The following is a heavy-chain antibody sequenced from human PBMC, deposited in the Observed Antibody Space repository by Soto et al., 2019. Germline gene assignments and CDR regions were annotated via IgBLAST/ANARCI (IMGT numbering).Heavy chain of an antibody. CDR1: GFSLSTNGMC. CDR2: INWDDEK. J-gene: IGHJ3*02. V-gene: IGHV2-70*01. Sequence: SGPTLVNPTQTLTLTCTFSGFSLSTNGMCVSWIRQPPGKALEWLALINWDDEKFHTTSLRTRLTISKDTSNNQVVLTVTNMDPVDTATYYCARIKGPYDAFDIWGQGTMVTVSS. CDR3: ARIKGPYDAFDI.